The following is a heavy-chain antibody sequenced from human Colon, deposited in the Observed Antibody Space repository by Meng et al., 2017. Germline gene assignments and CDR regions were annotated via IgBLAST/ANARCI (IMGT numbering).Heavy chain of an antibody. CDR1: AFTFSGYS. CDR2: INQDGSET. V-gene: IGHV3-7*01. J-gene: IGHJ4*02. CDR3: ARVNPGVFDY. Sequence: GESLKISCAASAFTFSGYSMSWVRQAPGKGLEWVANINQDGSETYYVDSVKGRFSISRDNAKNSLYLQMNSLRAEDTAVYYCARVNPGVFDYWGQGTLVTFSS.